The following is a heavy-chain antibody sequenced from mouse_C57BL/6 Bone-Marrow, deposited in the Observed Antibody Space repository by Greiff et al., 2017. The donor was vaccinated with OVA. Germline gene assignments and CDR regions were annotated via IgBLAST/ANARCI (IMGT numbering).Heavy chain of an antibody. CDR2: IHPNSGST. Sequence: QVQLKQPGAELVKPGASVKLSCKASGYTFTSYWMHWVKQRPGQGLEWIGMIHPNSGSTNYNEKFKSKATLTVDKSSSTAYMQLSSLTSEDSAVYFCALFSTVVAGDYWGQGTTVTVSS. V-gene: IGHV1-64*01. D-gene: IGHD1-1*01. CDR1: GYTFTSYW. CDR3: ALFSTVVAGDY. J-gene: IGHJ2*01.